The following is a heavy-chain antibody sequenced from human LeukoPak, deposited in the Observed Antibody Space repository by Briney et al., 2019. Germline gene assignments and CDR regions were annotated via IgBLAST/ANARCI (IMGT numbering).Heavy chain of an antibody. CDR2: IYYSGST. D-gene: IGHD3-3*01. CDR1: GGSISSSSFY. CDR3: ARAPNYDFRPDAFDI. Sequence: SETLSLTCTVSGGSISSSSFYWGWIRQPPGRGLEWIGSIYYSGSTYYNPSLKSRVTISVDTSKNQFSLKLSSVTAADTAVYYCARAPNYDFRPDAFDIWGQGTMVTVSS. J-gene: IGHJ3*02. V-gene: IGHV4-39*07.